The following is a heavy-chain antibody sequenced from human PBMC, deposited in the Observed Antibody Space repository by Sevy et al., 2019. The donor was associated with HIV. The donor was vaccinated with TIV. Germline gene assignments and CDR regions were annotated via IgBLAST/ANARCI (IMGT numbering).Heavy chain of an antibody. D-gene: IGHD3-3*01. CDR1: GGSFSGYY. J-gene: IGHJ4*02. CDR2: INHSGST. Sequence: SETLSLTCAVYGGSFSGYYWSWIRQPPGKGLEWIGEINHSGSTNYNPSLKSRVTISVDTSKNQFSLKLSSVTAADTAVYYWARDGHDFWSGYYSRGNDYWGQGTLVTVSS. CDR3: ARDGHDFWSGYYSRGNDY. V-gene: IGHV4-34*01.